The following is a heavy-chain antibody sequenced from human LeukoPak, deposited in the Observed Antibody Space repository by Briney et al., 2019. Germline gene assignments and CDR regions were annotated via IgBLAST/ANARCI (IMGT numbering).Heavy chain of an antibody. D-gene: IGHD5-12*01. CDR2: ISPGDSDT. CDR1: GYSFTSYW. CDR3: ARLGYSGYDFRGHFDY. Sequence: GESLKISCKGSGYSFTSYWIGWVRQMPGKGLEYMGIISPGDSDTRYSPSFQGQVTISADKSISTAYLQWSSLKASDTAMYYCARLGYSGYDFRGHFDYWGQGTLVTVSS. J-gene: IGHJ4*02. V-gene: IGHV5-51*01.